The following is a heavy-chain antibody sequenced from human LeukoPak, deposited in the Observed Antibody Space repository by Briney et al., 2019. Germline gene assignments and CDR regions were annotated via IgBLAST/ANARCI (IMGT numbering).Heavy chain of an antibody. CDR1: GGSFSGYY. Sequence: SETLPLTCVVYGGSFSGYYWSWIRQPPGKGLEWIGEINHSGSTNYNPSLKSRVTISVDTSKNQFSLKLSSVTAADTAVYYCARGRVTMVRGVSNYYYYYGMDVWGKGTTVTVSS. D-gene: IGHD3-10*01. CDR2: INHSGST. J-gene: IGHJ6*04. CDR3: ARGRVTMVRGVSNYYYYYGMDV. V-gene: IGHV4-34*01.